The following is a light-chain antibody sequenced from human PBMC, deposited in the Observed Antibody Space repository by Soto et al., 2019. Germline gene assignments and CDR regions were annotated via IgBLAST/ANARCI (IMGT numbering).Light chain of an antibody. J-gene: IGLJ2*01. Sequence: QSVLTQSPSASASLGASVKLTCTLSSGPSTFAIAWHQQQPEKGPRYLMKLNSDGSHNKGDGIPDRFSGSSSGAERYLTISSLQSEDEADYYCQTWGAGTVVFGGGTKVTVL. CDR3: QTWGAGTVV. CDR2: LNSDGSH. V-gene: IGLV4-69*01. CDR1: SGPSTFA.